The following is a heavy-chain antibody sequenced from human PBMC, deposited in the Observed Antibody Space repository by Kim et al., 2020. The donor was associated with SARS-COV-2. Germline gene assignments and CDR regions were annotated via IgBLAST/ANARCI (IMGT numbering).Heavy chain of an antibody. Sequence: GGSLRLSCAASGFTVSSNYMSWVRQAPGKGLEWVSVIYSGGSTYYADSVKGRFTISRHNSKNTLYLQMNSLRAEDTAVYYCARAIMVRGAKGDAFDIWGQGTMVTVSS. CDR2: IYSGGST. CDR1: GFTVSSNY. D-gene: IGHD3-10*01. CDR3: ARAIMVRGAKGDAFDI. V-gene: IGHV3-53*04. J-gene: IGHJ3*02.